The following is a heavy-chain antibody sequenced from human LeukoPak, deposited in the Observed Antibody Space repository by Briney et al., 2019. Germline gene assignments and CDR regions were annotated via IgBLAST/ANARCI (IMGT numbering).Heavy chain of an antibody. CDR3: ASYAAGYNWLKV. V-gene: IGHV1-2*02. D-gene: IGHD1-1*01. CDR2: INPNNGAT. Sequence: GASVKVSCKASGYSFTGYFMHWVRQAPGQGLEWMGCINPNNGATNYAQNFQGRVTMTRDTSISTAYMELSRLTSDDTAVYYCASYAAGYNWLKVWGQGTLVTVSS. CDR1: GYSFTGYF. J-gene: IGHJ4*02.